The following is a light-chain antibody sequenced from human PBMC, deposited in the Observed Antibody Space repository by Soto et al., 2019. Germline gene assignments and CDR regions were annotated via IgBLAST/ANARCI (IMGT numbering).Light chain of an antibody. CDR3: CSYAGSYV. CDR1: SSDVGGYNY. Sequence: SALNQLGSVSGSPLQSGSISCTGTSSDVGGYNYVSWYQQHPGKAPKLMIYDVSKRPSGVPDRFSGSKSGNTASLTISGLQAENEADYYCCSYAGSYVFGTGTKVTV. CDR2: DVS. J-gene: IGLJ1*01. V-gene: IGLV2-11*01.